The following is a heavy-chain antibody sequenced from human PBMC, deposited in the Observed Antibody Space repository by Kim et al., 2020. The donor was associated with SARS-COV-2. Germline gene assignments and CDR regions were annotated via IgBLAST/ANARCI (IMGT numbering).Heavy chain of an antibody. D-gene: IGHD3-3*01. CDR1: GFTFSSYG. V-gene: IGHV3-74*01. Sequence: GGSLRLSCAASGFTFSSYGMHWVRQAPGKGLVWVSRINSDGSSTSYADSVKGRFTISRDNAKNTLYLQMNSLRAEDTAVYYCARERGYDFWSSYYHYYGMDVWGQGTTVTVSS. J-gene: IGHJ6*02. CDR3: ARERGYDFWSSYYHYYGMDV. CDR2: INSDGSST.